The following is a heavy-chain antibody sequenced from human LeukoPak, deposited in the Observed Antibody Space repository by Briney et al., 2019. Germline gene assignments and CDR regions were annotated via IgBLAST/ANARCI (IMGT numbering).Heavy chain of an antibody. J-gene: IGHJ4*02. V-gene: IGHV3-30*18. D-gene: IGHD6-19*01. CDR2: ISYDGSNK. CDR1: GFTFSSYG. Sequence: GGSLRLSCAASGFTFSSYGMHWVRQAPGKGLEWVAVISYDGSNKYYADSVEGRFTISRDNSKNTLYLQMNSLRAEDTAEYYCAKDSNGWYQRGSNYFDYWGQGTLVTVSS. CDR3: AKDSNGWYQRGSNYFDY.